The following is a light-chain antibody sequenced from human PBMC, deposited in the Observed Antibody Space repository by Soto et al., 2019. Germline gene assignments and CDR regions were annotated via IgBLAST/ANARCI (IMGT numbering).Light chain of an antibody. CDR3: CSYAGSYTFEV. CDR2: DVS. Sequence: QSALTQPRSVSGSPGQSVTISCTGTSSDVGGYNYVSWYQQHPGKAPKLMIYDVSKRPSGVPDRFSGSKSGNTASLTISGLQDEDEADYYCCSYAGSYTFEVFGTGTKVTVL. V-gene: IGLV2-11*01. CDR1: SSDVGGYNY. J-gene: IGLJ1*01.